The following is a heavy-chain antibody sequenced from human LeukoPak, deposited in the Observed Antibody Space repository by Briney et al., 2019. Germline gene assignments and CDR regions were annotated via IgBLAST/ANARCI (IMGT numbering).Heavy chain of an antibody. CDR2: IKSKTDGGTT. D-gene: IGHD5-18*01. CDR3: TTDRGYSYGQGS. CDR1: GFTFSNAW. V-gene: IGHV3-15*01. Sequence: GGSLRLSCAASGFTFSNAWMSWVRQAPGKGLEWVGRIKSKTDGGTTDYAAPVKGRFTISRGDSKNTLYLQMNSLKTEDTAVYYCTTDRGYSYGQGSWGQGTLVTVSS. J-gene: IGHJ5*02.